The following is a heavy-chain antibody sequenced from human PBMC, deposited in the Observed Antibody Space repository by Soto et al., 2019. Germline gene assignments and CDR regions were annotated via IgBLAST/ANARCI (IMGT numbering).Heavy chain of an antibody. V-gene: IGHV4-39*01. CDR3: ARRTRDSSADDAFDI. D-gene: IGHD3-22*01. J-gene: IGHJ3*02. CDR2: IYYSGST. Sequence: QLQLQESGPGLVKPSETLSLTCTVSGGSISSSSYYWGWIRQPPGKGLEWIGSIYYSGSTYYNPSLTTRVTISVDTSKTQFSRKLSSVTAADTAVYYCARRTRDSSADDAFDIWGQGTMVTVSS. CDR1: GGSISSSSYY.